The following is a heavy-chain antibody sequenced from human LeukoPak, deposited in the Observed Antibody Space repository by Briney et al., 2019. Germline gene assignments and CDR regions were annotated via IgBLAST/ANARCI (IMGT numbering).Heavy chain of an antibody. V-gene: IGHV3-21*01. J-gene: IGHJ4*02. D-gene: IGHD1-1*01. CDR2: ISSSSSSI. CDR3: ARSGYNWNDVIFFDY. CDR1: GFTFSGYT. Sequence: GGSLRLSCAASGFTFSGYTMNWVRQAPGKGLEWVSSISSSSSSIYYADSVKGRFTISRDNAKNSLYLQMHSLRAEDMAVYYCARSGYNWNDVIFFDYWGQGTLVTVSS.